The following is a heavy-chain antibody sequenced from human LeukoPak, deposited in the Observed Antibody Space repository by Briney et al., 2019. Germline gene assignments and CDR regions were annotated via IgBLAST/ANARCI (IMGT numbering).Heavy chain of an antibody. Sequence: PSETLSLTCTVSGGPISSYYWSWIRQPAGKGLEWIGRIYTSGSTIYNPSLKSRVTMSVDTSKNQFSLKLSSVTAADTAVYYCARGRYESTRLSAYYYYYMDVWGKGTTVTVSS. V-gene: IGHV4-4*07. CDR2: IYTSGST. J-gene: IGHJ6*03. CDR3: ARGRYESTRLSAYYYYYMDV. D-gene: IGHD1-14*01. CDR1: GGPISSYY.